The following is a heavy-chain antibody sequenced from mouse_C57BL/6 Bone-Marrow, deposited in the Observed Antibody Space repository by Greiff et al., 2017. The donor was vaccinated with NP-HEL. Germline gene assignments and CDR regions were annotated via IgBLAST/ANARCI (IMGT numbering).Heavy chain of an antibody. CDR2: IFPGSGST. V-gene: IGHV1-56*01. CDR1: GYTFTSYW. J-gene: IGHJ3*01. CDR3: ARSNYCCPFFAY. Sequence: QVQLQQSGPELVRPGASVKISCKASGYTFTSYWMQWVRQRPGQGLEWIGEIFPGSGSTYYNEKFKGKATLTVDTSSSTAYMQLSSLTSEDSAIYFCARSNYCCPFFAYWGQGTLVTVS. D-gene: IGHD2-1*01.